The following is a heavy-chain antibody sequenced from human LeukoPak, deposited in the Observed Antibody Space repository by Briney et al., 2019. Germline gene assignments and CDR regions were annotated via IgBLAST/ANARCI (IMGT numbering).Heavy chain of an antibody. V-gene: IGHV5-51*01. CDR1: GYSFTSYW. CDR3: ATPGGSENYYGMDV. D-gene: IGHD5-12*01. J-gene: IGHJ6*02. Sequence: GESLKISCKGSGYSFTSYWIAWVRQMPGKGLEWMGIIYPGDSNTRYNSSFQGQVTISVDKSITTAYLQWSSLEASDTAMYYCATPGGSENYYGMDVWGQGTTVTVSS. CDR2: IYPGDSNT.